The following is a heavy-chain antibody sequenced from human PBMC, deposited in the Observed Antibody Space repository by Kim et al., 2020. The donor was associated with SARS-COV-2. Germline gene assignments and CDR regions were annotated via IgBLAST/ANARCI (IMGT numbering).Heavy chain of an antibody. V-gene: IGHV4-61*09. J-gene: IGHJ5*02. CDR3: ARGAAGSSGWSYTWFDP. CDR1: GGSIDSGSYY. D-gene: IGHD6-19*01. CDR2: VYTSGRT. Sequence: SETLSLTCTVSGGSIDSGSYYYNWVRQPAGRGLEWIGHVYTSGRTSYNSSLSSRVTISLEASKNQFSLRLNSVTAADTAVYFCARGAAGSSGWSYTWFDPWGRGTLVTVSS.